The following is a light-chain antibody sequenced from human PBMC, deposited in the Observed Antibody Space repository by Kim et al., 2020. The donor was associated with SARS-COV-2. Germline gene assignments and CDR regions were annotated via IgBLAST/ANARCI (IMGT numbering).Light chain of an antibody. CDR3: ASWDDNPSGV. J-gene: IGLJ1*01. V-gene: IGLV1-47*02. CDR1: NCNGGNNY. CDR2: DNN. Sequence: QMVTSSCSRRNCNGGNNYVCWHQQPPGTAPLLIIDDNNQRPSGVPDRFSGSKSGTAASLAISGLQAEDEADYYCASWDDNPSGVFGTGTKVTVL.